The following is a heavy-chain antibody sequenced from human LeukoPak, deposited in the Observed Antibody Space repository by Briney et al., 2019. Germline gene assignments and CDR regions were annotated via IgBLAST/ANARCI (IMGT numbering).Heavy chain of an antibody. V-gene: IGHV3-11*01. CDR1: GFTFSDYY. D-gene: IGHD6-6*01. Sequence: GGSLRLSCAASGFTFSDYYMSWIRQAPGKGLEWVSYISSSGSTIYYADSVKGRFTISRDNAKNSLYLQMNSLRAKDTAVYYCAKLIAARLGREVVDYWGQGTLVTVSS. CDR2: ISSSGSTI. J-gene: IGHJ4*02. CDR3: AKLIAARLGREVVDY.